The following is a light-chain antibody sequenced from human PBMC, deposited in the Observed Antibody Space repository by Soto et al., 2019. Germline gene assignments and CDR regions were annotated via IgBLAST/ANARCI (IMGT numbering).Light chain of an antibody. CDR3: QQYNTYLWT. CDR1: QSISNL. CDR2: DAS. V-gene: IGKV1-5*01. J-gene: IGKJ1*01. Sequence: DIQMTQSPSTLSKSVGERVTICCGANQSISNLLAWYQQKPGKAPKLLIYDASSLENGVPSRFRGSGSGTEFTLTISSLQPDDFATYYCQQYNTYLWTFGQGTKVEIK.